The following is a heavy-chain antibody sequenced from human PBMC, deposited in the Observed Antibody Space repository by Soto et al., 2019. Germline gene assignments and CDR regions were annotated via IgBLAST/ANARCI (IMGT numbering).Heavy chain of an antibody. Sequence: QVQLVQSGAEVKKPGASVKVSCKASGYTFSGYYMHWVRQAPGQGLEWMGWINTLSGDTSFPQKFQGRLAMTRDTSMDTAFMEVSRLPSDDTAIYYCARSLLKVILPLGYWGQGTLVSVSS. CDR1: GYTFSGYY. CDR3: ARSLLKVILPLGY. V-gene: IGHV1-2*02. CDR2: INTLSGDT. D-gene: IGHD3-3*02. J-gene: IGHJ4*02.